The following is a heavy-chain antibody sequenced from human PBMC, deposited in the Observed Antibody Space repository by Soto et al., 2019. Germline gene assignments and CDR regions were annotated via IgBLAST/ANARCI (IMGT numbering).Heavy chain of an antibody. J-gene: IGHJ3*01. Sequence: EVQLVESGGGLVQPGGSLRLSCAASGFTFNKYSMNWFRQAPGKGLEWVSFISSDSSTIYYADSVKGRFTISRDNAKNSLWLQMSSLRAEDTAVYSGAREFGWWTCDSWGQGTVVTVSS. V-gene: IGHV3-48*01. CDR3: AREFGWWTCDS. CDR2: ISSDSSTI. CDR1: GFTFNKYS. D-gene: IGHD2-8*02.